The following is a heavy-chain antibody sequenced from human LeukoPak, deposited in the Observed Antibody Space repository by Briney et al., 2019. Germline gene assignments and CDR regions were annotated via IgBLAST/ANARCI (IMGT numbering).Heavy chain of an antibody. CDR3: ARHGGYSYGVDY. J-gene: IGHJ4*02. V-gene: IGHV1-8*03. CDR1: GYTFTSYD. Sequence: ASVKVSCKASGYTFTSYDINWVRQATGQGLEWMGWMSPNSGNTGYAQKFQGRVTITRNTSISTAYMELSSLGSEDTAVYYCARHGGYSYGVDYWGQGTLVTVSS. D-gene: IGHD5-18*01. CDR2: MSPNSGNT.